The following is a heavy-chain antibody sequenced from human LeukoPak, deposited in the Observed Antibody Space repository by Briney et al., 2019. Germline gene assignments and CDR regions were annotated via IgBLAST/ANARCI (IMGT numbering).Heavy chain of an antibody. D-gene: IGHD3-22*01. J-gene: IGHJ3*02. V-gene: IGHV4-4*07. CDR3: ARVDYYDSSGYYNDESFDI. Sequence: SETLSLTCTVSGGSISTYYWSWIRQPAGKGLEWIGRIYTSGSTNYNPSLKSRVTMSVDTSKNQFSLKLNSVTAADTAVYYCARVDYYDSSGYYNDESFDIWGQGTMVTVSS. CDR2: IYTSGST. CDR1: GGSISTYY.